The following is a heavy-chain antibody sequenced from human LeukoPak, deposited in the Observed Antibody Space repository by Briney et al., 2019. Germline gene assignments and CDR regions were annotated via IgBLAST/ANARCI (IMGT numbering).Heavy chain of an antibody. V-gene: IGHV3-48*02. CDR2: ISGSSKII. CDR1: GLTFSSYN. D-gene: IGHD1-26*01. CDR3: ARDYSSSGSFFGYYYGMDV. Sequence: TGGSLRLSCAASGLTFSSYNMNWVRQAPGKGLEWISYISGSSKIIHWAESLKGRFTISRDNAKNSLYLQMNSLRDEDTAVYYCARDYSSSGSFFGYYYGMDVWGQGTTVTVSS. J-gene: IGHJ6*02.